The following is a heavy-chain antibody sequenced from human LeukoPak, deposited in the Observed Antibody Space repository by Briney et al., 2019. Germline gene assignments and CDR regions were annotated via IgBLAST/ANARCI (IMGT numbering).Heavy chain of an antibody. J-gene: IGHJ3*02. CDR3: ARVGWHDAFDI. CDR2: IYYGGST. Sequence: SETLSLTCTVSGGSISSYYWSWIRQPPGKGLEWIGYIYYGGSTNYNPSLKSRVTISVDTSKNQFSLKLSSVTAADTAVYYCARVGWHDAFDIWGQGTMVTVSS. D-gene: IGHD3-10*01. V-gene: IGHV4-59*01. CDR1: GGSISSYY.